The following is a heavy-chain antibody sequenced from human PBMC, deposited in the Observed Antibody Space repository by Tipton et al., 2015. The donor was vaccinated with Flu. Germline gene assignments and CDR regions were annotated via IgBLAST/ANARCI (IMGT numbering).Heavy chain of an antibody. Sequence: TLSLTCTVSGGSISSGGYYWSWIRQHPGMGLGWIGYIYYSVSTYSNPSLKSRVTISVDTSKNQFSLKLSSVTAADTAVYYCARTRSVAGHYFDYLGQGTLVTVSS. D-gene: IGHD6-19*01. CDR1: GGSISSGGYY. J-gene: IGHJ4*02. V-gene: IGHV4-31*03. CDR2: IYYSVST. CDR3: ARTRSVAGHYFDY.